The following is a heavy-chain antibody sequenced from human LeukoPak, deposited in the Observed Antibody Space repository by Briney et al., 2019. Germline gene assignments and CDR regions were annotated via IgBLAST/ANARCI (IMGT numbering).Heavy chain of an antibody. Sequence: PSETLSLTCTVSGGSISSSSYYWGWIRQPPGKGLEWIGSIYYSGSTYYNPSLKSRVTISVDTSKNQFSLKLSSVTAADTAVYYCARGLRSGRTIFGVVITRPSVRYFDYWGQGTLVTVSS. CDR3: ARGLRSGRTIFGVVITRPSVRYFDY. J-gene: IGHJ4*02. CDR1: GGSISSSSYY. V-gene: IGHV4-39*07. D-gene: IGHD3-3*01. CDR2: IYYSGST.